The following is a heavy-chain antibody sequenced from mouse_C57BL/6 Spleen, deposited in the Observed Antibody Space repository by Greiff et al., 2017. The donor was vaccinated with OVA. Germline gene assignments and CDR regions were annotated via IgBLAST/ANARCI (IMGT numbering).Heavy chain of an antibody. CDR3: AREGLLRFQFAY. Sequence: EVQGVESGAELVKPGASVKLSCTASGFNIKDYYMHWVKQRTEQGLEWIGRIDPEDGENKYAPKFQGKTTIPATTASNTVYLQLSSLTSEDTAVYYCAREGLLRFQFAYWGQGTLVTVSA. CDR2: IDPEDGEN. D-gene: IGHD1-1*01. CDR1: GFNIKDYY. J-gene: IGHJ3*01. V-gene: IGHV14-2*01.